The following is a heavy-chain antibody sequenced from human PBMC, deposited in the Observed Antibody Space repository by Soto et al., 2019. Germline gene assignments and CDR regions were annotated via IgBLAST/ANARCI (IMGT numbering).Heavy chain of an antibody. CDR2: INPSGGST. J-gene: IGHJ5*02. V-gene: IGHV1-46*03. Sequence: QGLEWMGIINPSGGSTSYAQKFQGRVTMTRDTSTSTVYMELSSLRSEDTAVYYCARARLVTTSFSWLDPWGQGTLVTVSS. CDR3: ARARLVTTSFSWLDP. D-gene: IGHD4-17*01.